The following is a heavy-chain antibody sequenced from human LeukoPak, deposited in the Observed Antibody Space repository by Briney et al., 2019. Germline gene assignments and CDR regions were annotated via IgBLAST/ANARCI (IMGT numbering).Heavy chain of an antibody. CDR1: GFTVSSNE. D-gene: IGHD3-3*01. CDR3: AKVRSVFGANCFDY. CDR2: ISGGST. V-gene: IGHV3-38-3*01. Sequence: PGGSLRLSCAASGFTVSSNEMSWVRQAPGKGLEWVSSISGGSTYYADSRKGRFTISRDNSANTLYLELDSLTVEDTAVYYCAKVRSVFGANCFDYWGQGTLVTVSS. J-gene: IGHJ4*02.